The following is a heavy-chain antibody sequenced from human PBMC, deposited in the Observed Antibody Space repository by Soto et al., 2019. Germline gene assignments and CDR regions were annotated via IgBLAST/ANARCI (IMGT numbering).Heavy chain of an antibody. CDR1: GGSFSGYY. CDR3: ARGTRFGEFPGNRFDP. D-gene: IGHD3-10*01. Sequence: ETLSLTCAVYGGSFSGYYWSWIRQPPGKGLEWIGEINHSGSTNYNPSLKSRVTISVDTSKNQFSLKLSSVTAADTAVYYCARGTRFGEFPGNRFDPWGQGTLVTVSS. CDR2: INHSGST. V-gene: IGHV4-34*01. J-gene: IGHJ5*02.